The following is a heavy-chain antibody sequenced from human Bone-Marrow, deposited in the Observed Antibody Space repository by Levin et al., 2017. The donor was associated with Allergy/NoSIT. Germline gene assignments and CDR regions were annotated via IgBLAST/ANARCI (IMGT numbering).Heavy chain of an antibody. J-gene: IGHJ3*02. Sequence: GESLKISCAASGFTFSSYWMSWVRQAPGKGLEWVANIKQDGSEKYYVDSVKGRFTISRDNAKNSLYLQMNSLRAEDTAVYYCARVGRFLEWFVERPDHAFDIWGQGTMVTVSS. CDR3: ARVGRFLEWFVERPDHAFDI. CDR1: GFTFSSYW. V-gene: IGHV3-7*01. CDR2: IKQDGSEK. D-gene: IGHD3-3*01.